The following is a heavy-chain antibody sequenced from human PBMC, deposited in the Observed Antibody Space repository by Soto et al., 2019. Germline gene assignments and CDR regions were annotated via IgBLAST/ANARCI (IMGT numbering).Heavy chain of an antibody. CDR3: AKGSQMWTPEY. J-gene: IGHJ4*02. CDR2: ISTGNGNT. V-gene: IGHV1-3*04. D-gene: IGHD2-21*01. CDR1: GYTFTDYA. Sequence: ASVKVSCKASGYTFTDYAMHWVRQAPGQRLEWMGWISTGNGNTKYSQKFQGRVTITRDTSATTAYMELSSLRSEDTAVYYCAKGSQMWTPEYWGQGTLVTVSS.